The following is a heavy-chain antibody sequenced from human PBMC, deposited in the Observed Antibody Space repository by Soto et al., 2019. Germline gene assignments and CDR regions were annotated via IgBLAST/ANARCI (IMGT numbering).Heavy chain of an antibody. J-gene: IGHJ6*02. CDR1: GFTFSRYS. Sequence: PGGSLRLSCVASGFTFSRYSLNWVRQAPGKGLEWVSYISSSSGTIYYADSVKGRFTISRGNAENSLYLQMNSLRDDDTAVYYCAREDPWSANADDMDVWGQGTTVTVSS. V-gene: IGHV3-48*02. CDR2: ISSSSGTI. CDR3: AREDPWSANADDMDV. D-gene: IGHD3-3*01.